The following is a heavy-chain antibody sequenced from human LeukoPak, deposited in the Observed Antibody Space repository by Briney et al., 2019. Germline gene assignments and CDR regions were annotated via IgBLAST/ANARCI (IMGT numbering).Heavy chain of an antibody. Sequence: PGGSLRLSCAASGFTFSSYSMNWVRQAPGKGLEWVSYISSSSSTIYYADSVKGRFTISRDNAKSSLYLQMNSLRAEDTAVYYCARDSAGYYDYVWGSYRCFDYWGQGTLGTVSS. V-gene: IGHV3-48*01. CDR2: ISSSSSTI. CDR1: GFTFSSYS. D-gene: IGHD3-16*02. CDR3: ARDSAGYYDYVWGSYRCFDY. J-gene: IGHJ4*02.